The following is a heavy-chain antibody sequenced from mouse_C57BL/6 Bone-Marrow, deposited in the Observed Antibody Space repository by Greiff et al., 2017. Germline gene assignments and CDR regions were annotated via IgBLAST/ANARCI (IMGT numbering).Heavy chain of an antibody. CDR2: ISSGGSYT. V-gene: IGHV5-6*01. J-gene: IGHJ2*01. Sequence: EVQVVESGGDLVKPGGSLKLSCAASGFTFSSYGMSWVRQTPDKRLEWVATISSGGSYTYYPDSVKGRFTISRDNAKNTLYLQMSSLKSEDTAMYYCARQDYWCQGTTPTVSS. CDR3: ARQDY. CDR1: GFTFSSYG.